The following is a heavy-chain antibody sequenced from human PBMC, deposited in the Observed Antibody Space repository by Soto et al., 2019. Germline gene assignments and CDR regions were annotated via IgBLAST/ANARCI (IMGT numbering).Heavy chain of an antibody. CDR2: VYWPDDK. Sequence: QFTLKESGPSLVNPTQTLMLTCTFSGFSLTNTGVTVGSIRQPLGKAMESIALVYWPDDKRYNPPLRNRLTSAKDTSKNRVVLTLANVGAVDTATSYCAHSHLEILNSPFDSWGRGTLVTVSS. J-gene: IGHJ5*01. V-gene: IGHV2-5*01. D-gene: IGHD3-9*01. CDR3: AHSHLEILNSPFDS. CDR1: GFSLTNTGVT.